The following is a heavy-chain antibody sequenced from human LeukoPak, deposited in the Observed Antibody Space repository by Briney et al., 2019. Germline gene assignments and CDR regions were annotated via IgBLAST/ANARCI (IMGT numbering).Heavy chain of an antibody. CDR3: ARDGSQYYYGSGSRYDAFDI. CDR2: INWNGGST. J-gene: IGHJ3*02. V-gene: IGHV3-20*03. Sequence: GGSLRLSSAASGFTFDDYGMSWVRQAPGKGLEWDSGINWNGGSTGYADSVKGRFTISRDNAKNSLYLQMNSLRAEDTAVYYCARDGSQYYYGSGSRYDAFDIWGQGTMVTVSS. CDR1: GFTFDDYG. D-gene: IGHD3-10*01.